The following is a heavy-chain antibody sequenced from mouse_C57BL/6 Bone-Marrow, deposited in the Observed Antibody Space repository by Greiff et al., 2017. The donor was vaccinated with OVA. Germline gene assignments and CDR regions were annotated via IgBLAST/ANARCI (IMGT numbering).Heavy chain of an antibody. Sequence: EVQLQQSGAELVRPGASVKLSCTASGFNIKDYYMHWVKQRPEQGLEWIGRIDPEDGDTEYAPKFQGKATMTADTSSNTAYLQLSSLTSEDTAVYYCTNYDYDRPYHWYFDVWGTGTTVTVSS. CDR1: GFNIKDYY. CDR2: IDPEDGDT. D-gene: IGHD2-4*01. V-gene: IGHV14-1*01. CDR3: TNYDYDRPYHWYFDV. J-gene: IGHJ1*03.